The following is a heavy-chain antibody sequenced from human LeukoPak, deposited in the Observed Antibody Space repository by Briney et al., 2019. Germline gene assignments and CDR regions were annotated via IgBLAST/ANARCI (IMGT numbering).Heavy chain of an antibody. Sequence: SETLSLTCSVSGVAIISHYWSWVRQPPGKGLEWIGYISNSGSTDYNPSLRSRVTISINTSKRQFSLKLSSVTAADSAVYYCVRDALEGYYSYYYMDVWGRGTTVTVSS. CDR2: ISNSGST. D-gene: IGHD1-1*01. CDR1: GVAIISHY. V-gene: IGHV4-59*11. J-gene: IGHJ6*03. CDR3: VRDALEGYYSYYYMDV.